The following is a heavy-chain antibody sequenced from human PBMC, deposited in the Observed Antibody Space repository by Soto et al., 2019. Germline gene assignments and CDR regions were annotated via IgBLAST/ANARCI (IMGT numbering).Heavy chain of an antibody. D-gene: IGHD3-10*01. CDR3: ARAPRGNYGYPSSFDY. Sequence: PSETLSLTCTVSGGSISSYYWSWIRQPPGKGLEWIGYIYYSGSTNYNPSLKSRVTISVDTSKNQFSLKLSSVTAADTAVYYCARAPRGNYGYPSSFDYWGQATTVTVSS. J-gene: IGHJ4*02. CDR2: IYYSGST. V-gene: IGHV4-59*01. CDR1: GGSISSYY.